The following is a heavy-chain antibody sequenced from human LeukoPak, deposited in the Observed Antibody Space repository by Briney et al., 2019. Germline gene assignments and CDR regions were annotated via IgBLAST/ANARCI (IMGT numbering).Heavy chain of an antibody. V-gene: IGHV3-23*01. Sequence: PGESLRLSCAASGFTFSCYAMSWVRQAPGKGLEWVSGISTSGGSSSYADSVKGRFTISRDNPRNTLYMQMNSLRAEDTALYYCAIMHPYYDGSGYWVQWGQGTLVTVSS. CDR1: GFTFSCYA. CDR2: ISTSGGSS. D-gene: IGHD3-22*01. J-gene: IGHJ4*02. CDR3: AIMHPYYDGSGYWVQ.